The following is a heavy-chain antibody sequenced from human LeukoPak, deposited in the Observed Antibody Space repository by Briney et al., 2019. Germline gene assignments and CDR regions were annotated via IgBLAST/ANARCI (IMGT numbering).Heavy chain of an antibody. V-gene: IGHV4-59*01. CDR2: IYYSGST. J-gene: IGHJ4*02. CDR1: GGSISSYY. CDR3: ARRYGSGSSGTFDY. Sequence: SETLSLTCSVSGGSISSYYWSWIRQPPGKGLEWIAYIYYSGSTNYNPSLKSRVTISVDTSKNQFSLKLSSVTAADTAVYYCARRYGSGSSGTFDYWGQGTLVTVSS. D-gene: IGHD3-10*01.